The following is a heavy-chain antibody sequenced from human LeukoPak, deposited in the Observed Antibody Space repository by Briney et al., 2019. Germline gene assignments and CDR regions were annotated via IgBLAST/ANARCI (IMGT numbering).Heavy chain of an antibody. J-gene: IGHJ3*02. Sequence: SETLSLTCTVSGGSISSYHWSWIPQPPGKGLEWIGYIYYSGSTNYDPSLKSRVTISVDTSKNQFSLKLSSVTAADTAVYYCARENRYGETPKAAFDIWGQGTMVTVSS. CDR3: ARENRYGETPKAAFDI. CDR2: IYYSGST. V-gene: IGHV4-59*01. CDR1: GGSISSYH. D-gene: IGHD4/OR15-4a*01.